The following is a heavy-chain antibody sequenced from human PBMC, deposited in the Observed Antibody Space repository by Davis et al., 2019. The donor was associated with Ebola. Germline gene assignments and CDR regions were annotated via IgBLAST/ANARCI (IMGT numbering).Heavy chain of an antibody. CDR1: GYTFTSYY. J-gene: IGHJ4*02. D-gene: IGHD3-3*01. CDR2: INPSGGST. CDR3: ARAPYYDFWSGYPSACDY. V-gene: IGHV1-46*01. Sequence: ASVKVSCKASGYTFTSYYMHWVRQAPGQGLEWMGIINPSGGSTSYAQKFQGRVTITRDTSASTAYMELSSLRSEDTAVYYCARAPYYDFWSGYPSACDYWGQGTLVTVSS.